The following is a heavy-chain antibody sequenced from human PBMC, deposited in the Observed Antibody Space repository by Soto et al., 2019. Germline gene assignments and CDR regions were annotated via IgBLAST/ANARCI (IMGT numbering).Heavy chain of an antibody. CDR3: ARLDSSSPTYYYYYMDV. CDR1: GGSISSSSYY. V-gene: IGHV4-39*01. CDR2: IYYSGST. J-gene: IGHJ6*03. D-gene: IGHD6-6*01. Sequence: PSETLSLTCTVSGGSISSSSYYWGWIRQPPAKGLEWIGSIYYSGSTYYNPSLKSRVTISVDTSKNQFSLKLSSVTAADTAVYYCARLDSSSPTYYYYYMDVWGKGTTVTVSS.